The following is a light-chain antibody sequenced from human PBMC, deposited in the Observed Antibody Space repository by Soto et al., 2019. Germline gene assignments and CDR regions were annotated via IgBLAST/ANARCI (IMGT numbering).Light chain of an antibody. CDR1: SSNIGSNT. Sequence: QSVLTQPPSASGTPGQRVTISCSGSSSNIGSNTVNWYQQLPGTAPKLLIYSNNQRPSGVPDRFSGSKSGTSASLAISGLQSEDEADYYRAAWDDGLNGLYVFGTGTKVTVL. V-gene: IGLV1-44*01. CDR3: AAWDDGLNGLYV. CDR2: SNN. J-gene: IGLJ1*01.